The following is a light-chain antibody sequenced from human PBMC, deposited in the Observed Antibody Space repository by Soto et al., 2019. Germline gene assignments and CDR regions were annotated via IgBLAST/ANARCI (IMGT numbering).Light chain of an antibody. CDR1: QSVSSSY. Sequence: EIALTQSPGTLSLSPGERATLSCRASQSVSSSYVAWYQQKPGQTPRLVIYGASTRATGTPDRFSGSGSGTDFTLAISGLEAEDFAVHFCLQFGISPYTFGQGTKLEV. CDR3: LQFGISPYT. J-gene: IGKJ2*01. CDR2: GAS. V-gene: IGKV3-20*01.